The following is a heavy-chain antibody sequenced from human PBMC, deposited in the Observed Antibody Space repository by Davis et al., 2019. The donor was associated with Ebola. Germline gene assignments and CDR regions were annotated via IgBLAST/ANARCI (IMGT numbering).Heavy chain of an antibody. J-gene: IGHJ4*02. CDR2: IIPLFGTT. V-gene: IGHV1-69*06. Sequence: SVKVSCKASGYTFTGYDINWVRQAPGQGLEWMGGIIPLFGTTNYAQKFRGRVMITADKSTRIAYMELNNLTSEDTAVYYCARGPSVATAHYFDYWGQGTLVTVSS. D-gene: IGHD2-21*02. CDR1: GYTFTGYD. CDR3: ARGPSVATAHYFDY.